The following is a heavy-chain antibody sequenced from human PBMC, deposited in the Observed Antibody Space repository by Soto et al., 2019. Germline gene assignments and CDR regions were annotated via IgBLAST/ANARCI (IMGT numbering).Heavy chain of an antibody. Sequence: ASVKVSCKASGYTFTGYYMHWVRQAPGQGLEWMGWINPNSGGTNYAQKFQGRVTMTRDTSISTAYMELSSLRSEDTAVYYCARDLGRGNPYYYYYGMDVWGQGTTVTVSS. V-gene: IGHV1-2*02. CDR2: INPNSGGT. J-gene: IGHJ6*02. D-gene: IGHD4-4*01. CDR1: GYTFTGYY. CDR3: ARDLGRGNPYYYYYGMDV.